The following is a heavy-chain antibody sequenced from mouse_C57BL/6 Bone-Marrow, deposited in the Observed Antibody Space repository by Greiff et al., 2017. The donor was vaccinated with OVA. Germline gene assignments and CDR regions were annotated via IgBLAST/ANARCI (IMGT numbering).Heavy chain of an antibody. D-gene: IGHD1-1*01. J-gene: IGHJ2*01. CDR1: GYTFTDYY. CDR2: INPNNGGT. CDR3: AREDYYYGSSYEYFDY. V-gene: IGHV1-26*01. Sequence: VQLKQSGPELVKPGASVKISCKASGYTFTDYYMNWVKQSHGKSLEWIGDINPNNGGTIYNQKFKGKATLTVDKSSSTAYMELRSLTSEDSAVYYCAREDYYYGSSYEYFDYWGQGTTLTVSS.